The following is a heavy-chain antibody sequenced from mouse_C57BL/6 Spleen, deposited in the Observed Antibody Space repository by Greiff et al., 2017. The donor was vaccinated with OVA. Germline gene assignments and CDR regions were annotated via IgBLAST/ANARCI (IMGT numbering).Heavy chain of an antibody. CDR2: IYPGSGST. CDR1: GYTFTSYW. D-gene: IGHD3-3*01. V-gene: IGHV1-55*01. J-gene: IGHJ2*01. Sequence: QVHVKQPGAELVKPGASVKMSCKASGYTFTSYWITWVKQRPGQGLEWIGDIYPGSGSTNYNEKFKSKATLTVDTSSSTAYMQLSSLTSEDSAVYYGAGTRTGVDYWGQGTTLTVSS. CDR3: AGTRTGVDY.